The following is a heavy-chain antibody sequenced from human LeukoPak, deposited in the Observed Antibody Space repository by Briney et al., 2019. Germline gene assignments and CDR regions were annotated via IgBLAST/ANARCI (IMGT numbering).Heavy chain of an antibody. J-gene: IGHJ6*02. D-gene: IGHD6-19*01. Sequence: GSSVKVSCKASGGTFSSYAISWVRQAPGQGLEWMGGIIPIFGTANYAQKFQGRVTITADESTSTAYMELNSLRSEDTAVYYCARGSGWYYYYYGMDVWGQGTTVTVSS. CDR1: GGTFSSYA. CDR3: ARGSGWYYYYYGMDV. CDR2: IIPIFGTA. V-gene: IGHV1-69*01.